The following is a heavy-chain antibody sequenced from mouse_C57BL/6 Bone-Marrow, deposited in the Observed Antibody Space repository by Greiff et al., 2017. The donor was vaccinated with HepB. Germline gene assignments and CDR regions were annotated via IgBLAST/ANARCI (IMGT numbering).Heavy chain of an antibody. CDR2: IDPENGDT. D-gene: IGHD2-12*01. V-gene: IGHV14-4*01. CDR1: GFNIKDDY. Sequence: EVQLQQSGAELVRPGASVKLSCTASGFNIKDDYMHWVKQRPEQGLEWIGWIDPENGDTEYASKFQGKATITADTSSNTAYLQLSSLTSEDTAVYYCTTDDAWFAYWGQGTLVTLSA. J-gene: IGHJ3*01. CDR3: TTDDAWFAY.